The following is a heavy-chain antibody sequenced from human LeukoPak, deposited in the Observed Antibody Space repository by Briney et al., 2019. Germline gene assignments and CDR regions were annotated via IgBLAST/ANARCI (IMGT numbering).Heavy chain of an antibody. CDR3: ARPRPQYSSSRFFDY. V-gene: IGHV4-34*01. Sequence: SETLYLTCAVYGGSFSGYYWSWIRQPPGKGLEWIGEINHSGSTNYNPSLKSRVTISVDTSKNQFSLKLSSVTAADTAVYYCARPRPQYSSSRFFDYWGQGTLVTVSS. CDR1: GGSFSGYY. CDR2: INHSGST. J-gene: IGHJ4*02. D-gene: IGHD6-13*01.